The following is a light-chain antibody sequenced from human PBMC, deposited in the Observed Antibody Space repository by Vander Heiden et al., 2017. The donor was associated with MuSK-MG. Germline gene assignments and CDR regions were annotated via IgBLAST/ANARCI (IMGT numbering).Light chain of an antibody. V-gene: IGKV2-28*01. CDR1: ESLLNTNGYNY. Sequence: DIVMTQSPLSLPVTPGEPASISCRSNESLLNTNGYNYLDWYLQKPGQSPQLLIYLGSKRACGVPDRFSGSGSDTDFTLKIWRVEAEDVGIYYCMQDLRNHTFGGGTKVDIK. CDR2: LGS. J-gene: IGKJ4*01. CDR3: MQDLRNHT.